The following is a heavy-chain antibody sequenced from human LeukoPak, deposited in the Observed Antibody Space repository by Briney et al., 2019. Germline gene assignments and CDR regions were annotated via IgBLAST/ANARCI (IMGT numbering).Heavy chain of an antibody. CDR3: IRDFRSADL. CDR1: GFTFSNYW. CDR2: IYVDGRTT. J-gene: IGHJ5*02. V-gene: IGHV3-74*01. Sequence: GGSLRLSCVASGFTFSNYWIHWVRQPPGKGLVWVSRIYVDGRTTNYADSVKGRFTISRDNAKNTVYLEMNSLSVEDTATYYCIRDFRSADLWGQGTLVTVTS.